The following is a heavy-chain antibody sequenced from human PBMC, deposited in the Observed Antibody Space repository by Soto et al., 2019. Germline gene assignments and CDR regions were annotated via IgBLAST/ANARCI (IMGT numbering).Heavy chain of an antibody. CDR2: INAGNGNT. D-gene: IGHD3-3*01. Sequence: ASVKVSCKTSGYTFTKYTIHWVRQAPGQRLEWMGWINAGNGNTEYSQKFQGRVTITRDTSASTAYMELSSLRSEDSGVYYCARDATLHFDFWKKWNWFDLWGQGTLVTVSS. J-gene: IGHJ5*02. CDR1: GYTFTKYT. CDR3: ARDATLHFDFWKKWNWFDL. V-gene: IGHV1-3*01.